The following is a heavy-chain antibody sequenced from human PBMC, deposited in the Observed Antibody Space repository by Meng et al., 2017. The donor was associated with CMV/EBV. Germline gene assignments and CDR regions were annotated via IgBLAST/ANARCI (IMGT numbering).Heavy chain of an antibody. V-gene: IGHV1-69*10. CDR1: GGTFSSYA. Sequence: SVKVSCKASGGTFSSYAISWVRQAPGQGLEWMGGIIPILGIANYAQKFQGRVTITADKSTSTAYMELSSLRSEDTAVYYCARSTVTRRGPGAPNYYCYGMDVWGQGTTVTVSS. CDR2: IIPILGIA. CDR3: ARSTVTRRGPGAPNYYCYGMDV. D-gene: IGHD4-11*01. J-gene: IGHJ6*02.